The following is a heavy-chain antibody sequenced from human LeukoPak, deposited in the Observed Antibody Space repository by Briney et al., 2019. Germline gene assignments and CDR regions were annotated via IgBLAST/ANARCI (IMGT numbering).Heavy chain of an antibody. Sequence: PGRSLRLSCAASGFTFSSYAMHWVRQAPGKGLEWVAVISYDGSNKYYADSVKGRFTISRDNSKNTLYLQMNSLRAEDTAVYYCARLSTAAVDSDYWGQGTLVTVSS. J-gene: IGHJ4*02. D-gene: IGHD6-13*01. CDR3: ARLSTAAVDSDY. CDR1: GFTFSSYA. CDR2: ISYDGSNK. V-gene: IGHV3-30-3*01.